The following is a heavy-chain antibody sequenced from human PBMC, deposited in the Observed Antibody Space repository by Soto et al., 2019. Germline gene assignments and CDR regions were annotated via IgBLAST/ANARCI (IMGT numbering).Heavy chain of an antibody. D-gene: IGHD6-13*01. V-gene: IGHV3-7*03. CDR2: IKQDGSEK. CDR1: GFTFSSYW. Sequence: GGSLRLSCAASGFTFSSYWMSWVRQAPGKGLEWVANIKQDGSEKYYVDSVKGRFTISRDNAKNSLYLQMNSRSAEETAVYHCARDRGVSDAFDIWGQGTMVTVSS. J-gene: IGHJ3*02. CDR3: ARDRGVSDAFDI.